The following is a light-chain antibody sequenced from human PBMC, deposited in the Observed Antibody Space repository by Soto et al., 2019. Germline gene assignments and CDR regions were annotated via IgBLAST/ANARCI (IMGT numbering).Light chain of an antibody. CDR3: QSYDSSLSGLGV. Sequence: QSVLTQPPSVSGAPGQRVTISSTGSSSNIGAGYDVHWYQQLPGTAPKLLISGNSNRPSGVPDRFSGSKSGTSASLAITGLQAEDEADYYCQSYDSSLSGLGVFGGGTKLTVL. CDR1: SSNIGAGYD. V-gene: IGLV1-40*01. J-gene: IGLJ2*01. CDR2: GNS.